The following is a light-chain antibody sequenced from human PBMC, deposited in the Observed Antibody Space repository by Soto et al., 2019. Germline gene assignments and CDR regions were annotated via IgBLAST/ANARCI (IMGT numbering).Light chain of an antibody. CDR1: SSDVGGYNY. CDR2: DVS. J-gene: IGLJ2*01. Sequence: QSALTQPASVSASPGQSITISCTGTSSDVGGYNYVSWYQQHPGKAPKLMIHDVSNRPSGVSNRFSGSKSGNTASLTISGLQAEDEADYYCSSYTSSSTVVFGGGTKLTVL. CDR3: SSYTSSSTVV. V-gene: IGLV2-14*01.